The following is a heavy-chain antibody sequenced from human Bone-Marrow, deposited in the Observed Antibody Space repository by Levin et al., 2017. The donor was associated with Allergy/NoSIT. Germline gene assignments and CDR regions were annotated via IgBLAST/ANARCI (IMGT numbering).Heavy chain of an antibody. V-gene: IGHV3-30-3*01. CDR1: GFTFSSYA. J-gene: IGHJ4*02. D-gene: IGHD2-21*02. CDR2: ISYDGSNK. Sequence: PGGSLRLSCAASGFTFSSYAMHWVRQAPGKGLEWVAVISYDGSNKYYADSVKGRFTISRDNSKNTLYLQMNSLRAEDTAVYYCASLIYCGGDCYLTGYFDYWGQGTLVTVSS. CDR3: ASLIYCGGDCYLTGYFDY.